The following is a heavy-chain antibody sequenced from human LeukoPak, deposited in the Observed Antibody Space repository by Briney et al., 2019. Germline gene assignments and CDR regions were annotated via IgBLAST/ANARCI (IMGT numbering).Heavy chain of an antibody. V-gene: IGHV1-18*01. CDR2: IKTNNGNT. CDR1: GYSFNTYG. Sequence: GASVKVSCEASGYSFNTYGISWVRQAPGQRLEWMGWIKTNNGNTKYAQKFQGRVTITTDESTSTAYMELSSLRSGDTAVYYCARGGNGGNSGYYYMDVWGKGTTVTVSS. J-gene: IGHJ6*03. D-gene: IGHD4-23*01. CDR3: ARGGNGGNSGYYYMDV.